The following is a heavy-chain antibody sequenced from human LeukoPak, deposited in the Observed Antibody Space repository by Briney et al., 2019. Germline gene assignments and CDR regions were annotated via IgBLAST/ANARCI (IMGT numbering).Heavy chain of an antibody. V-gene: IGHV5-51*01. CDR2: IYPGDSDA. Sequence: GESLKISCKGSGYSFTSYWIGWVSQMPGKGLEWMGIIYPGDSDARYSPSFQGQVTISADKSISTAYLQWTSLKASDTAIYYCARSPRKYWYFDLWGQGTLVTVSS. J-gene: IGHJ2*01. CDR3: ARSPRKYWYFDL. CDR1: GYSFTSYW.